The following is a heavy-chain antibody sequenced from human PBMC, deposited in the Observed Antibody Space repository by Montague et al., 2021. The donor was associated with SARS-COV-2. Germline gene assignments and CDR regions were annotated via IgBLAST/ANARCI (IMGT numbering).Heavy chain of an antibody. D-gene: IGHD6-19*01. CDR2: IYHSGST. CDR3: AKVAGSHDTFDI. CDR1: GYSISTGYY. J-gene: IGHJ3*02. V-gene: IGHV4-38-2*02. Sequence: SETLSLTCTVSGYSISTGYYWGWTRQPPGKGLEWIGTIYHSGSTYFNPSLKSRVTISVDMSKNQFSLNLSSVTAADTAVYYCAKVAGSHDTFDIWGRGTMVTVSS.